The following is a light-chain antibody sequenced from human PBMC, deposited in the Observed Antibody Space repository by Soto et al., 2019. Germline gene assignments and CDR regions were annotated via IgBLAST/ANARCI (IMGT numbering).Light chain of an antibody. CDR1: QSVSRNN. Sequence: ENALTQSPGTLSLSPGDRATLSCRASQSVSRNNLVWYQQKPGQAPTVLIYGASSRATGLSDRFSGSGSGTDFTLTISRLEPEDFAVYYCQQYGSSPLTFGQGTRVEIK. J-gene: IGKJ1*01. V-gene: IGKV3-20*01. CDR3: QQYGSSPLT. CDR2: GAS.